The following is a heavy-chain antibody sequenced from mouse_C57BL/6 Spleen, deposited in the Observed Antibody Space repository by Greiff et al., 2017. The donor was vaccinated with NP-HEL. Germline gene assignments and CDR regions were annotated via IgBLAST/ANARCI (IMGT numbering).Heavy chain of an antibody. CDR3: ARGEIYYGNYAWFAY. D-gene: IGHD2-1*01. V-gene: IGHV1-42*01. J-gene: IGHJ3*01. Sequence: EVKVEESGPELVKPGASVKISCKASGYSFTGYYMNWVKQSPEKSLEWIGEINPSTGGTTYNQKFKAKATLTVDKSSSTAYMQLKSLTSEDSAVYYCARGEIYYGNYAWFAYWGQGTLVTVSA. CDR2: INPSTGGT. CDR1: GYSFTGYY.